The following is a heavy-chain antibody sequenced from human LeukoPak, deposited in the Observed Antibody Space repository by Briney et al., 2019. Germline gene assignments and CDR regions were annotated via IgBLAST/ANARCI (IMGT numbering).Heavy chain of an antibody. J-gene: IGHJ4*02. V-gene: IGHV3-21*06. Sequence: TGGSLRLSCAASGFTFSSHSMNWVRQAPGKGLEWVSSISSSSSYIYYADSVKGRFTISRDNAKNSVFLQMTSLGPEDTAVYYCARGEYHQDGIGSNRFDNWGQGALVTVSS. CDR1: GFTFSSHS. CDR3: ARGEYHQDGIGSNRFDN. CDR2: ISSSSSYI. D-gene: IGHD5-24*01.